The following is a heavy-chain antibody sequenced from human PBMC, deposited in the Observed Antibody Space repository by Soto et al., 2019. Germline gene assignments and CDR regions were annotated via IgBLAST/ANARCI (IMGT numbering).Heavy chain of an antibody. V-gene: IGHV1-69*06. CDR2: IIPLMRTV. D-gene: IGHD2-21*01. CDR1: EGTFASYS. Sequence: QEELVQSGAEVNKPGSSVNVSCRTAEGTFASYSITWLRQAPGQRLEWMGEIIPLMRTVNYAQKFQDRVTITGDRSTSTVYMALSSLRSDDTAVYYCARDPVDLFGYLDVWGQGTPVTVSS. CDR3: ARDPVDLFGYLDV. J-gene: IGHJ6*02.